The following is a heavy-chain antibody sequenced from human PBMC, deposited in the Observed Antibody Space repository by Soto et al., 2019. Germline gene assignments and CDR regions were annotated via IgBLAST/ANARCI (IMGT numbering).Heavy chain of an antibody. CDR3: TRVLGLRFLEWSSTNCFDY. CDR1: GFSFSYYW. V-gene: IGHV3-7*03. CDR2: IKQDGSEK. Sequence: GGSLRLSCAASGFSFSYYWMSWVRQAPGKGPEWVANIKQDGSEKYFVDSVNGRFTISRDNAKNSLYLQMNSLRAEDTAVYYCTRVLGLRFLEWSSTNCFDYWGQGTTVTVSS. J-gene: IGHJ4*02. D-gene: IGHD3-3*01.